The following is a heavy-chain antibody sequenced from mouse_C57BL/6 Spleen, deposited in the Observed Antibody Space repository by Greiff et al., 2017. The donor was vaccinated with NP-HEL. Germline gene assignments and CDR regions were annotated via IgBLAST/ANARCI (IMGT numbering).Heavy chain of an antibody. J-gene: IGHJ3*01. Sequence: DVQLVESGGGLVKPGGSLKLSCAASGFTFSSYAMSWVRQTPEKRLEWVATISDGGSYTYYPDNVKGRFTISRDNAKNNLYLQMSHLKSEDTAMYYCASSYYGNFWFAYWGQGTLVTVSA. CDR3: ASSYYGNFWFAY. CDR2: ISDGGSYT. V-gene: IGHV5-4*01. D-gene: IGHD2-10*01. CDR1: GFTFSSYA.